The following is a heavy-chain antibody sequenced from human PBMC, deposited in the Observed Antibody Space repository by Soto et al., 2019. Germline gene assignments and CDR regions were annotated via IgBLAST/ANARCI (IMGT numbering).Heavy chain of an antibody. D-gene: IGHD4-17*01. Sequence: ASVKVSCKASGYTFTGYYMHWVRQAPGQGLEWMGWINPNSGGTNYAQKFQGWVTMTRDTSISTAYMELSRLRSDDTAVYYCARARDVTTLPTAFDYWGQGTLVTVST. CDR3: ARARDVTTLPTAFDY. CDR2: INPNSGGT. J-gene: IGHJ4*02. V-gene: IGHV1-2*04. CDR1: GYTFTGYY.